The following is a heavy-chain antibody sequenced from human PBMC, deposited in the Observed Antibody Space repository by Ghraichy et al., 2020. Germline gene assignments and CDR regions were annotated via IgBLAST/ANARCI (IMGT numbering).Heavy chain of an antibody. J-gene: IGHJ6*03. CDR1: GGSISSYY. D-gene: IGHD2-2*01. V-gene: IGHV4-59*01. Sequence: SQTLSLTCTVSGGSISSYYWSWIRQPPGKGLEWIGYIYYSGSTNYNPSLKSRVTISVDTSKNQFSLKLSSVTAADTAVYYCARVSDCSSTSCYVGYYYYMDVWGKGTTVTVSS. CDR2: IYYSGST. CDR3: ARVSDCSSTSCYVGYYYYMDV.